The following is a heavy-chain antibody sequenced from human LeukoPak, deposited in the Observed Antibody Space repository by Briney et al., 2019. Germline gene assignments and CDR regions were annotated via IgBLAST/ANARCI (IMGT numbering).Heavy chain of an antibody. Sequence: GASVKVSCKASGYTFTGYYMHWLRQAPGQGLEWMGWINPNSGGTNYAQKFQGRVTITRDTSISTAYMELSRLRSDDTAVYSCARVSGSYSPPDYWGQGTLVTVSS. D-gene: IGHD1-26*01. V-gene: IGHV1-2*02. CDR2: INPNSGGT. J-gene: IGHJ4*02. CDR1: GYTFTGYY. CDR3: ARVSGSYSPPDY.